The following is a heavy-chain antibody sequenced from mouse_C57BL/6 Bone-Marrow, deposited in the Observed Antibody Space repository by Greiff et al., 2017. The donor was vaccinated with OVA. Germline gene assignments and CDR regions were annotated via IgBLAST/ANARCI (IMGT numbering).Heavy chain of an antibody. V-gene: IGHV5-9*01. CDR1: GFTFSSYT. Sequence: EVMLVESGGGLVKPGGSLKLSCAASGFTFSSYTMSWVRQTPEKRLEWVATISGGGGNTYYPDSVKGRFTISRDNAKNTLYLQMSSLRSEDTALYYCARHPPPNYIDYWGQGTTLTVSS. CDR3: ARHPPPNYIDY. CDR2: ISGGGGNT. J-gene: IGHJ2*01.